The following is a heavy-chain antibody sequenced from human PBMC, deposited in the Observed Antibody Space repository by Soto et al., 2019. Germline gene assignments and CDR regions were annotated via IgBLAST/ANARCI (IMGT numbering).Heavy chain of an antibody. CDR1: GFTFSSYG. J-gene: IGHJ4*02. CDR3: ANAKNMDVDIVAPEFDY. Sequence: QVQLVESGGGVVQPGRSLRLSCAASGFTFSSYGMHWVRQAPGKGLEWVAVISYDGSNKYYADSVKGRFTISRDKSKNTLYLQMNSLRAEDTAVYYCANAKNMDVDIVAPEFDYWGQGTLVTVSS. D-gene: IGHD5-12*01. V-gene: IGHV3-30*18. CDR2: ISYDGSNK.